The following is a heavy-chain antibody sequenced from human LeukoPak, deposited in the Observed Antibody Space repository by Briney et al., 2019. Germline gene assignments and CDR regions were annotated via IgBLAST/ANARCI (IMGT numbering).Heavy chain of an antibody. D-gene: IGHD6-19*01. Sequence: PSETLSLTCTVSGGSISSYYRSWIRQPPGKGLEWIGYVYYSGSTNYNPSLKSRVTISVDTSKNQFSLKLSSVTAADTAVYYCARDRQWGDAFDIWGQGTMVTVSS. V-gene: IGHV4-59*01. J-gene: IGHJ3*02. CDR2: VYYSGST. CDR1: GGSISSYY. CDR3: ARDRQWGDAFDI.